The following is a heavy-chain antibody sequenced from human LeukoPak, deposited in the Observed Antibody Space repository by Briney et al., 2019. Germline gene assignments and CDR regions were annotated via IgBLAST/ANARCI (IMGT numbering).Heavy chain of an antibody. Sequence: GGSLRLSCAASGFTFGSYAMSWVRQAPGKGPKCVSTISDSGGSTYYADSVKGRFTISRDNSKNTLYLQIDTLRAEDTAVYYCAQTGPTGGFCSSTSCYGVDYWGQGTLVTVSS. CDR3: AQTGPTGGFCSSTSCYGVDY. CDR1: GFTFGSYA. D-gene: IGHD2-2*01. V-gene: IGHV3-23*01. CDR2: ISDSGGST. J-gene: IGHJ4*02.